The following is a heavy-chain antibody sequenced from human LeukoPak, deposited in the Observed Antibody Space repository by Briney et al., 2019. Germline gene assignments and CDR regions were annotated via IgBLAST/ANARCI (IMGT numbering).Heavy chain of an antibody. V-gene: IGHV3-21*01. D-gene: IGHD3-22*01. Sequence: GGSLRLSCAASGFTFSSYSMNWVRQAPGKGLEWVSSISSSSSYIYYADSVKGRFTISRDNAKNSLYLQMNSLRAEDTAVYYCARDGQDSSGYYGMDVWGQGTTVAVSS. CDR2: ISSSSSYI. J-gene: IGHJ6*02. CDR1: GFTFSSYS. CDR3: ARDGQDSSGYYGMDV.